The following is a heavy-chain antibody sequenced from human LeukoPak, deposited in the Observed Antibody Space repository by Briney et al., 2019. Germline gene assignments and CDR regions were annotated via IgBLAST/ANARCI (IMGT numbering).Heavy chain of an antibody. CDR2: IIPIFGTA. Sequence: SVKVSCKASGGTFSSYAISWVRQAPGQGLEWMGGIIPIFGTANYAQKFQGRVTITADESTSTAYMALSSLRSEDTAVYYCARGRGRSPLYYYGMDVWGQGTTVTVSS. D-gene: IGHD6-25*01. J-gene: IGHJ6*02. V-gene: IGHV1-69*01. CDR1: GGTFSSYA. CDR3: ARGRGRSPLYYYGMDV.